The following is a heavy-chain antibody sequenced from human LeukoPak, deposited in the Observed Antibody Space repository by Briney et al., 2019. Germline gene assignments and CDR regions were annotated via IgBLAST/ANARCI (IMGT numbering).Heavy chain of an antibody. V-gene: IGHV3-30*03. CDR1: GFTFSSYG. CDR2: ISYDGSNK. CDR3: ARAPPLDGDSRPY. J-gene: IGHJ4*02. D-gene: IGHD4-17*01. Sequence: GGSLRLSCAASGFTFSSYGMHWVRQAPGKGLEWVAVISYDGSNKYYADSVKGRFTISRDNSKNTLYLQMNSLRAEDTAVYYCARAPPLDGDSRPYWGQGTLVTVSS.